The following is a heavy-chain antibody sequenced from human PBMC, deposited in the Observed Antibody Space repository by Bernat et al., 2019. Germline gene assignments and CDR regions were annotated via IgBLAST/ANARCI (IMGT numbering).Heavy chain of an antibody. CDR3: AKTRNLVFYGMDV. J-gene: IGHJ6*02. V-gene: IGHV3-23*01. Sequence: EVQLLESGGGLVQPGGSLRLSCVASGFTFSSHAMNWVRQAPGQGLQWVSGISGSGDNTYDADSVKGRFTISRDNSKNMLFLLMNSLRAEDTAVYYCAKTRNLVFYGMDVWGQGTTVTVSS. D-gene: IGHD1-14*01. CDR1: GFTFSSHA. CDR2: ISGSGDNT.